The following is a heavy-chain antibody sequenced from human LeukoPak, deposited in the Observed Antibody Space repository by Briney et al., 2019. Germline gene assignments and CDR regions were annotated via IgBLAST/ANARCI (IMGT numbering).Heavy chain of an antibody. D-gene: IGHD5-18*01. CDR2: INPNSGGT. CDR3: ARELITGYPDYYFRGLDV. J-gene: IGHJ6*02. V-gene: IGHV1-2*02. Sequence: GASVKVSCKASEYTFTDYYIHWVRQAPGQGLEWMGWINPNSGGTRSAQKFQGRVTITRATSISAAYMELTRLRSDDTAVYFCARELITGYPDYYFRGLDVWGQGTTVTVSS. CDR1: EYTFTDYY.